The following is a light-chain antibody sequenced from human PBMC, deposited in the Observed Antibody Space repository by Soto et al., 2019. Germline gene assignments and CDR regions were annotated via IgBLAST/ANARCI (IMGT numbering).Light chain of an antibody. Sequence: QSALTQPASVSGSPGQSITISCTGPSSNVGGYDFVSWYQQHPGKAPKLIIYEGSKRPSGISNRFSGSKSGNTASLIISGLQGDDEGDYYCCAYVSSNTLLFGGGTKVTVL. CDR1: SSNVGGYDF. CDR2: EGS. J-gene: IGLJ3*02. CDR3: CAYVSSNTLL. V-gene: IGLV2-23*01.